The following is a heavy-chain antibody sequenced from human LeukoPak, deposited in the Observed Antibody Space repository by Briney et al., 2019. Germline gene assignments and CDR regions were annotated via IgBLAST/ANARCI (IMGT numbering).Heavy chain of an antibody. D-gene: IGHD1-7*01. V-gene: IGHV3-53*01. J-gene: IGHJ6*03. CDR1: GLTVSTNY. CDR2: IYSGGST. Sequence: GGSLRLSCAVSGLTVSTNYMSWVRQAPGKGLEWVSVIYSGGSTYYADSVKGRFTISRDNSKNTLYLQMNSPRAEDTAVYYCAREAYNWNSSYYYYYMDVWGKGTTVTVSS. CDR3: AREAYNWNSSYYYYYMDV.